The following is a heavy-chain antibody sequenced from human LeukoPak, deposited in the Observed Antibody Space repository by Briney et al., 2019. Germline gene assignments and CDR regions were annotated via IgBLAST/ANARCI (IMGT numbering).Heavy chain of an antibody. Sequence: ASVKVSCKASGGTFSDYVISWVRQAPGQGLNWMGGISPLLGASKHTQNFHDRVTITADESTTAAYMELSDLRSADTAVYYCATYDILTGFEYWGQGTLVTVSS. D-gene: IGHD3-9*01. J-gene: IGHJ4*02. CDR3: ATYDILTGFEY. CDR2: ISPLLGAS. V-gene: IGHV1-69*13. CDR1: GGTFSDYV.